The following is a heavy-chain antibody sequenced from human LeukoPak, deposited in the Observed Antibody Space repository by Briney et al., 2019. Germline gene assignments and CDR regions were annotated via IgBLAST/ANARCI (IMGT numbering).Heavy chain of an antibody. CDR1: GFIVSSNY. CDR3: ARDPKYSNSWFFDY. V-gene: IGHV3-53*01. J-gene: IGHJ4*02. D-gene: IGHD6-13*01. Sequence: PGGSLRLSCAASGFIVSSNYMSWVRQAPGKGLEWVSVIYSGGSTYYADSVKGRFIISRDNSKNTLYLQMNSLRAEDTAVYYCARDPKYSNSWFFDYWGQGTLVTVSS. CDR2: IYSGGST.